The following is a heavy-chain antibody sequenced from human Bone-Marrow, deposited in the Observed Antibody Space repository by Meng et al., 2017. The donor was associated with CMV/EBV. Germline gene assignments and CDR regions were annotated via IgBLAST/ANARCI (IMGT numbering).Heavy chain of an antibody. CDR2: SSGSGATT. CDR1: YA. V-gene: IGHV3-23*01. J-gene: IGHJ4*02. Sequence: YAMTWVRQAPGKGLQWASTSSGSGATTYYADSVKGRLTTSRDNSKNTLYLQMNNLRAEDTAVYYCAKDPTYYFDGSEHYYPPDYFDYWGQGTLVTVSS. CDR3: AKDPTYYFDGSEHYYPPDYFDY. D-gene: IGHD3-22*01.